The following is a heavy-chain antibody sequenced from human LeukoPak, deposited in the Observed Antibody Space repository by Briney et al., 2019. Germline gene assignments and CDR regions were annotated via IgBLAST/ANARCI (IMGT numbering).Heavy chain of an antibody. J-gene: IGHJ4*02. CDR2: ISYDGSNK. V-gene: IGHV3-30*18. Sequence: GGSLRLSCAASGFTFSSYSMNWVRQAPGKGLEWVAVISYDGSNKYYADSVKGRFTISRDNSKNTLYLQMNSLRAEDTAVYYCAKVGRWLQLNAGGIDYWGQGTLVTVSS. D-gene: IGHD5-24*01. CDR3: AKVGRWLQLNAGGIDY. CDR1: GFTFSSYS.